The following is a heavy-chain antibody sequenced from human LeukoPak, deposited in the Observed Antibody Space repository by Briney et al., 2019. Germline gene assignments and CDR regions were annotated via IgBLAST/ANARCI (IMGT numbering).Heavy chain of an antibody. CDR3: ARELSSSVDY. J-gene: IGHJ4*02. CDR2: IYPGDSDT. CDR1: GYSFNTYW. D-gene: IGHD2-2*01. Sequence: GESLKISCKGSGYSFNTYWIGWVRRMPGKGLEWMGSIYPGDSDTRYSPSFQGQVTISADKSISTAYLQWSSLKASDTAMYYCARELSSSVDYWGQGTLVTVSS. V-gene: IGHV5-51*01.